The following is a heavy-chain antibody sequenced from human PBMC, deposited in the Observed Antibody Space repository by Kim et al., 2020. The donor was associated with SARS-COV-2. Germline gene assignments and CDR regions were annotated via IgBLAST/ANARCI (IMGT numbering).Heavy chain of an antibody. CDR3: TRMYSSSWYSPYY. V-gene: IGHV3-74*01. CDR1: GFTFDKYW. CDR2: INSDGSRT. D-gene: IGHD6-13*01. Sequence: GGSLRLFCAASGFTFDKYWMHWVRQVPGKGLVWVARINSDGSRTTYADSVKGRFTISRDNANNTLYLQMSSLRVEDTAIYYCTRMYSSSWYSPYYWGQG. J-gene: IGHJ4*01.